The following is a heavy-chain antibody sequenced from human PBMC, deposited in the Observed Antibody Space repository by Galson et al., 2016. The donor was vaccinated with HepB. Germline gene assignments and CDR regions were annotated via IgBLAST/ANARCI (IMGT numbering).Heavy chain of an antibody. CDR2: IYYSGST. V-gene: IGHV4-59*01. CDR3: ARGKYYYGLLDY. J-gene: IGHJ4*02. Sequence: SETLSLTCNVSGGSISTDYWSWIRQPPGKGLEWIGYIYYSGSTNYNPSHKSRVTISGDTSKNQISLKLTSVTAADTAVYYCARGKYYYGLLDYWGQGTLVTVSS. CDR1: GGSISTDY. D-gene: IGHD3-10*01.